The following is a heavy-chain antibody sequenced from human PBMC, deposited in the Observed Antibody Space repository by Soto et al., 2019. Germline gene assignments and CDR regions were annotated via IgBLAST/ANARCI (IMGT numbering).Heavy chain of an antibody. J-gene: IGHJ5*02. D-gene: IGHD6-19*01. V-gene: IGHV1-18*01. Sequence: ASVKVSCKASGYTFTSYGISWVRQAPGQGLEWMGWISAYNGNTNYAQKLQGRVTMTTDTSTSTAYMELRSLRSDDTAVFYCVRVLSTTVAGDIWFDPWGQGTLV. CDR1: GYTFTSYG. CDR2: ISAYNGNT. CDR3: VRVLSTTVAGDIWFDP.